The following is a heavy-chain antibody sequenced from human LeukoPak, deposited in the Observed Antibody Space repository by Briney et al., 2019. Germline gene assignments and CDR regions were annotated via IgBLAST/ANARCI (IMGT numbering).Heavy chain of an antibody. Sequence: ASVKVSCKASGYTFTSYYMHWVRQAPGQGLEWMGIINPSGGSTSYAQKFQGRVTMTRDTSTSTVYMELSSLRSGDTAVYYCARDLGCGDSPWEAFDIWGQGTMVTVSS. D-gene: IGHD2-21*02. V-gene: IGHV1-46*01. CDR2: INPSGGST. CDR3: ARDLGCGDSPWEAFDI. J-gene: IGHJ3*02. CDR1: GYTFTSYY.